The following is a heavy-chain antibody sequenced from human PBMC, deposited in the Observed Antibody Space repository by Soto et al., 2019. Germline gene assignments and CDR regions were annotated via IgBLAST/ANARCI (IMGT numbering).Heavy chain of an antibody. CDR3: ARGLRFLEWLSYYFDY. D-gene: IGHD3-3*01. CDR2: ISGSGYIK. Sequence: GGSLRLSCAASGFTFSSYDMSWVRRAPGKGLEWVSGISGSGYIKYYADSVKGRFTISRDNAKNSLYLQMNSLRAEDTAVYYCARGLRFLEWLSYYFDYWGQGTLVTVSS. J-gene: IGHJ4*02. V-gene: IGHV3-23*01. CDR1: GFTFSSYD.